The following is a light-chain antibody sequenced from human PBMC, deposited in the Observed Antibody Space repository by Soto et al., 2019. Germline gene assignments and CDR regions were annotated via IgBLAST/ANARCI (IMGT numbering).Light chain of an antibody. CDR3: SSYTTSSTLV. V-gene: IGLV2-14*01. CDR2: EVS. J-gene: IGLJ1*01. CDR1: SSDVGDYNY. Sequence: QSALTQPASVSGSPGPSITISCTGTSSDVGDYNYVSWYQHHPGKAPKLMIYEVSNRPSGVSNRFSGSKSANTASLTISGLQAEDEADYYCSSYTTSSTLVFGTGTKLTV.